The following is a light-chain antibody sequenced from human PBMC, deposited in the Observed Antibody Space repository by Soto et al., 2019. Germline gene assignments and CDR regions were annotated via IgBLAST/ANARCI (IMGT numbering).Light chain of an antibody. Sequence: ETVMTQSPAALSVSPGERATLSCRASQSVSSNVAWYQQTPGQAPRLLIYGASTRAAGIPDRFSGSGSGTEFTLTFSSLQSEDFAVYYCQQYNNWPPVTFGQGTRLDIK. CDR3: QQYNNWPPVT. V-gene: IGKV3-15*01. CDR2: GAS. CDR1: QSVSSN. J-gene: IGKJ5*01.